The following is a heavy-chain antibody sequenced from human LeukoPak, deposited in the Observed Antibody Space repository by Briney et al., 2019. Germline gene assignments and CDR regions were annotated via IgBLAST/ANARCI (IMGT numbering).Heavy chain of an antibody. V-gene: IGHV1-2*04. J-gene: IGHJ4*02. CDR2: INPNSGGT. CDR3: ARAPDYGDFCFDY. CDR1: GYTFTGYY. D-gene: IGHD4-17*01. Sequence: ASVKVSCKASGYTFTGYYMHWVRQAPGQGLEWMGWINPNSGGTNYAQKFQGWVTMTRDTSISTAYMELSRLRSDDTAVYYCARAPDYGDFCFDYWGQGTLVTVSS.